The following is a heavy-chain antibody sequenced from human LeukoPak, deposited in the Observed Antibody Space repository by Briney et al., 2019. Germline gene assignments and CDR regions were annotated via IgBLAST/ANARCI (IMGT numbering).Heavy chain of an antibody. J-gene: IGHJ4*02. Sequence: GGSLRLSCAASGFTFSNAWISWVRQAPGKGLEWVANIKEDESEKYYVDSVKGRFTISRDNAKNSLYLQMNSLSAEDTAVYYCVGGSYHDYWGQGTLVTVSS. CDR2: IKEDESEK. D-gene: IGHD1-26*01. CDR3: VGGSYHDY. CDR1: GFTFSNAW. V-gene: IGHV3-7*01.